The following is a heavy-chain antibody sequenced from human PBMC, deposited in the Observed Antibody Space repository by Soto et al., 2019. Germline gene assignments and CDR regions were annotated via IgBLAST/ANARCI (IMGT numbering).Heavy chain of an antibody. Sequence: EVQLSESGGGLVQPGGSLRLSCAASGFTVNSYVMSWVRQAPGKGLEWVSTISGSGGTTYYADSVKGRFTISRDNSKNTLNLQMNSLRAEDTAVYYCAKDRRGVYCSGGICHARDYWGQGTLVTVSS. CDR2: ISGSGGTT. D-gene: IGHD2-15*01. V-gene: IGHV3-23*01. J-gene: IGHJ4*02. CDR3: AKDRRGVYCSGGICHARDY. CDR1: GFTVNSYV.